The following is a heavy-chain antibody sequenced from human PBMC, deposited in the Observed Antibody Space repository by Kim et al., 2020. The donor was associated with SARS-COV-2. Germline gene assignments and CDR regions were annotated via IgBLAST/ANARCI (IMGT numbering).Heavy chain of an antibody. CDR1: GFTFSTYG. Sequence: GGSLRLSCAASGFTFSTYGMHWVRQAPGKGLEWVADISYDGSNEYYGDSVKGRFTISRDNSRNTLYLQMNSLRVEDTAVYYCAKDARQWYQGPYFDYWGQGSLVTVSS. V-gene: IGHV3-30*18. CDR3: AKDARQWYQGPYFDY. CDR2: ISYDGSNE. D-gene: IGHD2-2*01. J-gene: IGHJ4*02.